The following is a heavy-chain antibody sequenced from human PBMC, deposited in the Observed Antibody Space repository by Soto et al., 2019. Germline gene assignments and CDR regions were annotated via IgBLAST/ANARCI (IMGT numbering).Heavy chain of an antibody. J-gene: IGHJ6*02. V-gene: IGHV1-18*01. Sequence: ASVKVSCKASGYTFTSYGISWVRQAPGQGLEWMGWISAYNGNTNYAQKLQGRVTMTTDTSTSTAYMELRSLRSDDTAVYYCARDRQWELIYYYYGMDVWGQGTTVTVS. D-gene: IGHD1-26*01. CDR1: GYTFTSYG. CDR2: ISAYNGNT. CDR3: ARDRQWELIYYYYGMDV.